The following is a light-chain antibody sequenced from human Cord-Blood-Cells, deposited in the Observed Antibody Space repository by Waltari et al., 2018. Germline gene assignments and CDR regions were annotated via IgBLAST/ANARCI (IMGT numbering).Light chain of an antibody. Sequence: EIVMPQSTATLSVRPRERATLSSRASQSVSSNLAWYQQKPGQAPRILIYGASTRATGIPARFSGSGSGTEFTLTISSLQSEDFAVYYCQQYNNWPRTFGQGTKVEIK. V-gene: IGKV3-15*01. J-gene: IGKJ1*01. CDR1: QSVSSN. CDR2: GAS. CDR3: QQYNNWPRT.